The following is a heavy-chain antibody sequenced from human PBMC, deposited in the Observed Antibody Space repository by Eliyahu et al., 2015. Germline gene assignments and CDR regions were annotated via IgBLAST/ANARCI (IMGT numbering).Heavy chain of an antibody. D-gene: IGHD3-10*02. V-gene: IGHV4-39*01. CDR3: ARTMYTSNLQSDY. CDR1: GXXXXTTSYY. J-gene: IGHJ4*02. CDR2: IYYSGST. Sequence: QLQLQESGPGLVKPSETLSLTCSVSGXXXXTTSYYWGWIRQPPGKGLEWIGSIYYSGSTYYNPSLKSRVIMSVDTSKNQFSLKLTSVTAADTAVYYCARTMYTSNLQSDYWGQGTLVTVSS.